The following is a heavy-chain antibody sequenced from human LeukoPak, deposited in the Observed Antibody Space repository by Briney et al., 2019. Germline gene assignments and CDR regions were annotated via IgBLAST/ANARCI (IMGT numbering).Heavy chain of an antibody. CDR2: IYYNGST. CDR3: ARSRVAVDPFDY. J-gene: IGHJ4*02. CDR1: GGSISSYY. V-gene: IGHV4-59*08. D-gene: IGHD6-19*01. Sequence: PSETLSLTCTVSGGSISSYYWSWIRQPPGKGLEWIGYIYYNGSTNYNPSLKSRVTISVDTSKKQFSLKLSSVTAADTALYYCARSRVAVDPFDYWGQGILVTISS.